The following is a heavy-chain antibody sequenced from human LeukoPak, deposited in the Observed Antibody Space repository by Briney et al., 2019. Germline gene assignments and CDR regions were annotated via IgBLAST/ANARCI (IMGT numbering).Heavy chain of an antibody. V-gene: IGHV1-69*13. CDR1: GGTFSSYA. Sequence: GASVKVSCKASGGTFSSYAISWVRQAPGEWLEWMGRIIPIFGTANYAQKFQGRVTITADESTSTAYMELSSLRSEDTAVYYCARDQGYCSSTSCYDFDYWGQGTLVTVSS. CDR2: IIPIFGTA. J-gene: IGHJ4*02. D-gene: IGHD2-2*01. CDR3: ARDQGYCSSTSCYDFDY.